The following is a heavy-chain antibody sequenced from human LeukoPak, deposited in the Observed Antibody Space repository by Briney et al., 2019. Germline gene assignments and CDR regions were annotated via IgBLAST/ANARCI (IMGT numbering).Heavy chain of an antibody. CDR2: INPNSGGT. V-gene: IGHV1-2*02. Sequence: ASVKVSCKASGYTFTGYYMHWVRQAPGQGLEWMGWINPNSGGTNYAQKFQGRVTMTRDTSISTAYMELSRLRSDDTAVYYCAIYGSGSYLRRWFDPWGQGTLVTVSS. CDR3: AIYGSGSYLRRWFDP. J-gene: IGHJ5*02. CDR1: GYTFTGYY. D-gene: IGHD3-10*01.